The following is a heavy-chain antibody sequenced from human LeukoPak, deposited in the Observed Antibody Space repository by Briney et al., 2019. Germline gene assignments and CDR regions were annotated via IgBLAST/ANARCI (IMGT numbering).Heavy chain of an antibody. CDR1: GYTFTGYY. Sequence: ASVKVSCKPSGYTFTGYYLHWVRPAPGQALEWMGWICPYTGATVYAQHFQDRVTMSRDTSIDTAYMDLSSLRSDDTAVYYCARDRVGSGWPRPYYFEFWGQGTLVTVPS. CDR2: ICPYTGAT. CDR3: ARDRVGSGWPRPYYFEF. J-gene: IGHJ4*02. D-gene: IGHD6-19*01. V-gene: IGHV1-2*02.